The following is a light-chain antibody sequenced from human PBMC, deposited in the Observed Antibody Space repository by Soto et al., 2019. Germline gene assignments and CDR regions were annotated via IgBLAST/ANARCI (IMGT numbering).Light chain of an antibody. Sequence: EIVLTQSPATLSLSPGERATLSCRASQSVGSYLAWYQQKPGQAPRLLIYDASNRATGIPARFSGRGSGTDLTLTISSLEPEDFAVYYCQQRSNWPLTFGGGTKVEIK. J-gene: IGKJ4*01. CDR1: QSVGSY. CDR2: DAS. CDR3: QQRSNWPLT. V-gene: IGKV3-11*01.